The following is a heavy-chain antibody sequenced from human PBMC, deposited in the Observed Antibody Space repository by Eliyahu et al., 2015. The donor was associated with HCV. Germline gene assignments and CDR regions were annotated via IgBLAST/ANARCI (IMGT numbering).Heavy chain of an antibody. D-gene: IGHD2-2*03. CDR3: ARRKEGGYCSSTSCYFDY. CDR1: GGSFXGYY. Sequence: QVQLQQWGAGLLKPSEXLSLTCAVXGGSFXGYYCXWXRQPPGKGLEWIGEINHSGSTNYNPSLKXRVTISVDTSKNQFSLKLSSVTAADTAVYYCARRKEGGYCSSTSCYFDYWGQGTLVTVSS. V-gene: IGHV4-34*01. J-gene: IGHJ4*02. CDR2: INHSGST.